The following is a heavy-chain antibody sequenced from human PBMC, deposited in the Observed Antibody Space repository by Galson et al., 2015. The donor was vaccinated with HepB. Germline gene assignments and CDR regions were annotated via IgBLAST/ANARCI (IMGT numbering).Heavy chain of an antibody. CDR3: ARFAGPTEMVYYYYYGMDV. D-gene: IGHD5-18*01. CDR1: GYTFTSYG. Sequence: SVKVSCKASGYTFTSYGISWVRQAPGQGLEWMGWISAYNGNTNYAQKLQGRVTMTTDTSTSTAYMELRSLRSDDTAVYYCARFAGPTEMVYYYYYGMDVWGQGTTVTVSS. V-gene: IGHV1-18*04. J-gene: IGHJ6*02. CDR2: ISAYNGNT.